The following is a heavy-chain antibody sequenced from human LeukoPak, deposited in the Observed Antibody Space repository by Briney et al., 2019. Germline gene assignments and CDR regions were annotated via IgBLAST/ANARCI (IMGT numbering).Heavy chain of an antibody. V-gene: IGHV3-30-3*01. D-gene: IGHD3-9*01. CDR1: GFTFSSYA. J-gene: IGHJ3*02. Sequence: GGSLRLSCAASGFTFSSYAMHWVRQAPGKGLEWVAVISYDGSNKYYADSVKGRFTISRDNSKSTLYLQMNSLRAEDTAVYYCARSHRYFSLTPHDAFDIWGQGTMVTVSS. CDR3: ARSHRYFSLTPHDAFDI. CDR2: ISYDGSNK.